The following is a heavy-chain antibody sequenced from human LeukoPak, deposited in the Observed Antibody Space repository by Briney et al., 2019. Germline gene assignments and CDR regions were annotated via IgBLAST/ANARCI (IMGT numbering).Heavy chain of an antibody. D-gene: IGHD3-3*01. Sequence: PGGSLRLSCAASGFTFSSYGMHWVRQAPGKGLEWVAVISYDGSNKYYADSVKGRFTISRDNSENTLYLQMNSLRAEDTAVYYCAKGVVGDFWSGYAMDSGDDAFDIWGQGTMVTVSS. CDR1: GFTFSSYG. CDR3: AKGVVGDFWSGYAMDSGDDAFDI. V-gene: IGHV3-30*18. CDR2: ISYDGSNK. J-gene: IGHJ3*02.